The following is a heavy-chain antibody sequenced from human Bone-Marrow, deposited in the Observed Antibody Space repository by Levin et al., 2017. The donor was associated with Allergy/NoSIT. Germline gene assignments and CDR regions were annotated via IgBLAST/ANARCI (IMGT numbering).Heavy chain of an antibody. CDR1: GFTFSRYN. CDR2: ISTSSSTI. J-gene: IGHJ3*02. D-gene: IGHD2-21*02. V-gene: IGHV3-48*02. Sequence: GGSLRLSCAAYGFTFSRYNMNWVRQSPGKGLEWVSFISTSSSTIYHADSVRGRFTISRDNAQNSVDLQMNSLTEEDTGVYYCASAGVTSGTDAFDIWGQGTLVTVSS. CDR3: ASAGVTSGTDAFDI.